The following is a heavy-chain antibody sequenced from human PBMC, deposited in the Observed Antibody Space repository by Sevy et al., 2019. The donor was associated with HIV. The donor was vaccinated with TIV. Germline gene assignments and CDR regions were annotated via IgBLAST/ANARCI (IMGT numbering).Heavy chain of an antibody. CDR1: GGTFSSYA. CDR3: ASSYYYDSSGSLDAFDI. CDR2: IIPIFGTA. Sequence: ASVKVSCKASGGTFSSYAISWVRQAPGQGLEWMGGIIPIFGTANYAQKFQGRVTITADESTSTAYMELSSLRSEDTAVYYCASSYYYDSSGSLDAFDIWGQGTMVTVSS. V-gene: IGHV1-69*13. J-gene: IGHJ3*02. D-gene: IGHD3-22*01.